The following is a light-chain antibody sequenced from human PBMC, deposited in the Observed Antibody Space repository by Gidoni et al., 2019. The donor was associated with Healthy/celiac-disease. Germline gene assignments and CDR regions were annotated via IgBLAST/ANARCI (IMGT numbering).Light chain of an antibody. CDR2: AAA. Sequence: EIQMTQSPSSLSASVGDRVTITRRASQRISNYLNWYQQKPGKAPKLLIYAAASLQSGVPSRFSGSGSGTDFTLTISSLQPEDVATYYCHQSYSTLPYTFGQGTKLEIK. CDR3: HQSYSTLPYT. CDR1: QRISNY. V-gene: IGKV1-39*01. J-gene: IGKJ2*01.